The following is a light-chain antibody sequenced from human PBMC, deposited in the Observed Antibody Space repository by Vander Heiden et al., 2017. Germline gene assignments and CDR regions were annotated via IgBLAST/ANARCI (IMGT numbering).Light chain of an antibody. CDR2: LGS. Sequence: DIVMTQSPLSLPVTPGEPASISCRSSQSLLNSNGYNYLDWYLQKPGQSPQLLIYLGSNRASGVPDRFSGSGSGTDFTLKSRRVEAEDVGVYYCMEALQVTFGPGTKVDIK. V-gene: IGKV2-28*01. CDR1: QSLLNSNGYNY. CDR3: MEALQVT. J-gene: IGKJ3*01.